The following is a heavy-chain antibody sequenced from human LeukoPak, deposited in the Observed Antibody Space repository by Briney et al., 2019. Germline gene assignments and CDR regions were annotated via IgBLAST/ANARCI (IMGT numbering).Heavy chain of an antibody. CDR2: IIPIFGTA. CDR1: GGTFSSYA. Sequence: GSSVKVSCKASGGTFSSYAISWVRQAPGQGLGWMGGIIPIFGTANYAQKFQGRVTITADESTSTAYMELSSLRSEDTAVYYCARAAAMDNWFDPWGQGTLVTVSS. V-gene: IGHV1-69*01. CDR3: ARAAAMDNWFDP. D-gene: IGHD2-2*01. J-gene: IGHJ5*02.